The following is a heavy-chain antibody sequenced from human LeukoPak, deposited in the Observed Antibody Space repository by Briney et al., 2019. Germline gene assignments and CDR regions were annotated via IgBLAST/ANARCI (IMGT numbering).Heavy chain of an antibody. D-gene: IGHD2-21*02. J-gene: IGHJ3*02. V-gene: IGHV3-21*01. CDR3: ASRNQYCGGDCFWAFDI. CDR1: GFTFSRYS. CDR2: ISSSGSYI. Sequence: GGSLRLSCAASGFTFSRYSMNWVRQAPGKGLEWVSSISSSGSYIYYADSVKGRFTISRDNAKNSLYLQMNSLRAEDTAVYYCASRNQYCGGDCFWAFDIWGRGTMVTVSS.